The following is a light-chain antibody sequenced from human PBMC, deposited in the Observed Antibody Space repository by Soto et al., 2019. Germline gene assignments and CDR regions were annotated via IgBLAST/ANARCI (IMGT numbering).Light chain of an antibody. V-gene: IGLV2-14*01. J-gene: IGLJ3*02. CDR1: RSDVGGYNY. Sequence: QSVLTQPASVSGSPGQSITISCTGTRSDVGGYNYVSWYQQHPGKAPKLMIYEVTNRPSGVSNRFSGSKSGNTASLTISGLQAEDEADYYCSSYTTSSTHGVFGGGTKLTVL. CDR2: EVT. CDR3: SSYTTSSTHGV.